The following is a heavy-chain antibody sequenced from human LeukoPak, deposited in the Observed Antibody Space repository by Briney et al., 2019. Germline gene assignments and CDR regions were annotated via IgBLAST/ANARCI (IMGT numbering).Heavy chain of an antibody. CDR3: ARERDGFDY. V-gene: IGHV1-69*13. D-gene: IGHD5-24*01. Sequence: EASVKVSCKASGYTFTSYAMHWVRQAPGQRLEWMGGIIPILGTANYAQKFQGRVTITADESTSTAYMELSSLRSEDTAVYYCARERDGFDYWGQGTLVTVSS. J-gene: IGHJ4*02. CDR1: GYTFTSYA. CDR2: IIPILGTA.